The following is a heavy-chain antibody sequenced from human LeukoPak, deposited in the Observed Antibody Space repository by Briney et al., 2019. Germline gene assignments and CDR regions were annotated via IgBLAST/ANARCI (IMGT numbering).Heavy chain of an antibody. V-gene: IGHV1-69*05. CDR1: GGTFSSYA. D-gene: IGHD6-19*01. CDR2: IISIFGTA. CDR3: ARGNWDSSGWYYDH. Sequence: SVKVSCKASGGTFSSYAISWVRQAPGQGLEWMGTIISIFGTANYAQKFQGRVTITTDESTNTAYMELSSLRSEDTAVYYCARGNWDSSGWYYDHWGQGTLVTVSS. J-gene: IGHJ4*02.